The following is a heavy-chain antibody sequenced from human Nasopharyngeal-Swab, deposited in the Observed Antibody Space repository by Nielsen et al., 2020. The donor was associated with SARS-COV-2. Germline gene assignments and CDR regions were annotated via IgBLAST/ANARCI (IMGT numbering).Heavy chain of an antibody. CDR3: ARDDYGDYGYFGH. CDR1: GYIFTDYY. Sequence: ASVKVSCKASGYIFTDYYIHWVRRAPGQGLEWMGWINPKSGDTIYAEKFQGRVTMTSDTSINTAYMELRRLRSDDTAVYYCARDDYGDYGYFGHWGQGTLVTVSS. CDR2: INPKSGDT. V-gene: IGHV1-2*02. J-gene: IGHJ4*02. D-gene: IGHD4-17*01.